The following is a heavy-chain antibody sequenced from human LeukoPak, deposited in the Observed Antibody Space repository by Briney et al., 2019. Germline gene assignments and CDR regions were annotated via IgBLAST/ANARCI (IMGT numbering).Heavy chain of an antibody. J-gene: IGHJ6*02. V-gene: IGHV1-18*01. Sequence: EASVKVSCKASGYTFTSYGISWVRQAPGQGLEWMGWISAYNGNTNYAQKLQGRVTMTTDTSTSTAYMELRSLRSDDTAVYYCARGRKRAKAVYYYYGMDVWGQGTTVTVSS. D-gene: IGHD5-12*01. CDR3: ARGRKRAKAVYYYYGMDV. CDR1: GYTFTSYG. CDR2: ISAYNGNT.